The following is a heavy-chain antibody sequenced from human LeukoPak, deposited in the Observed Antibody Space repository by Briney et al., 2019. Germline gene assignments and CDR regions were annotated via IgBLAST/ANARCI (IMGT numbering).Heavy chain of an antibody. CDR3: EKTPRPDDYGDYGVAFDI. V-gene: IGHV3-23*01. CDR2: ISGSGGST. CDR1: GFTFSSYA. J-gene: IGHJ3*02. D-gene: IGHD4-17*01. Sequence: PGGSLRLSCAASGFTFSSYAMSWVRQAPGKGLEWVSAISGSGGSTYYADSVKGRFTISRDNSKNTLYLQMNSLRAEDTAVYYCEKTPRPDDYGDYGVAFDIWGQGTMVTVSS.